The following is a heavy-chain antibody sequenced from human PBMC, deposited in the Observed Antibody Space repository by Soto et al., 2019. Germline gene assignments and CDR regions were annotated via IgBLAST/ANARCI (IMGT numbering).Heavy chain of an antibody. D-gene: IGHD3-16*01. Sequence: LSLTCTVSVGSISSYFCSWIRQPAGKGLEWIGRIYTSGSTNYNPSLKSRVTMSVDTSKNQFYLKLSSVTAADTAVYYCARESTVVTLITFDIWGQGTMVTVS. V-gene: IGHV4-4*07. CDR2: IYTSGST. CDR1: VGSISSYF. CDR3: ARESTVVTLITFDI. J-gene: IGHJ3*02.